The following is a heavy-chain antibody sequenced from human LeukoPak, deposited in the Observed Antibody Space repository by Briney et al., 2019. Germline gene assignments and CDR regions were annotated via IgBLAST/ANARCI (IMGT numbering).Heavy chain of an antibody. J-gene: IGHJ4*02. CDR1: GGSFSGYY. V-gene: IGHV4-34*01. Sequence: PSETLSLTCAVYGGSFSGYYWSWIRQPPGKGLEWIGEINHSGSTNYNPSLKSRVTISVDTSKNQFSLKLSSVTAADTAVYYCVRGGFNCSGGSCSLSFDYWGQGTLVTVSS. CDR3: VRGGFNCSGGSCSLSFDY. D-gene: IGHD2-15*01. CDR2: INHSGST.